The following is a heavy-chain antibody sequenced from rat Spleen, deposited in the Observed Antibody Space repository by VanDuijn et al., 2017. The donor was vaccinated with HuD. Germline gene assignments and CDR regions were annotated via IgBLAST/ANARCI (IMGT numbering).Heavy chain of an antibody. CDR3: ARSDYASPYYFDY. CDR2: IQNVGNT. V-gene: IGHV2-27*01. J-gene: IGHJ2*01. D-gene: IGHD1-12*01. CDR1: GFSLTNFH. Sequence: QVQLRESGPGLVQPSQTLSLTCTVSGFSLTNFHVHWVRQPPGKGLEWMGRIQNVGNTDYNSVLKSRLSISRDTSKSQVFLKMNNLQTEDTAMYFCARSDYASPYYFDYWGQGVMVTVSS.